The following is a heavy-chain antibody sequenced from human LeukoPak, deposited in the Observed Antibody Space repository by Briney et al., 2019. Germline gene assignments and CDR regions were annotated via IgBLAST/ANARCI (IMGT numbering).Heavy chain of an antibody. D-gene: IGHD5-18*01. J-gene: IGHJ3*01. V-gene: IGHV1-18*01. Sequence: ASVKVSCKASGYTFTYYGINWVRLAPGQGLDWMGWVSGYNGNTRYAHNFQGRLTLTTDTSTNIAYMELMRVRSDDTAVYYCAREVDSAMVNAFDFWGQGTLVTVSS. CDR1: GYTFTYYG. CDR2: VSGYNGNT. CDR3: AREVDSAMVNAFDF.